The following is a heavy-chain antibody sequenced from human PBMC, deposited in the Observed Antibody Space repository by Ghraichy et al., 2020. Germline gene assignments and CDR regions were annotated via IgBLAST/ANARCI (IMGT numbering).Heavy chain of an antibody. CDR3: ARKRPRTLDFDL. CDR2: INHRGST. V-gene: IGHV4-34*01. D-gene: IGHD1-14*01. Sequence: SETLSLTCAVYGGSFSGSHWSWVRQPPGRGLEWIGEINHRGSTNYNPSLKTRVTISVHTSKNQFSLKLSSVTAADTAVYYCARKRPRTLDFDLWGRGTLVTVSS. CDR1: GGSFSGSH. J-gene: IGHJ2*01.